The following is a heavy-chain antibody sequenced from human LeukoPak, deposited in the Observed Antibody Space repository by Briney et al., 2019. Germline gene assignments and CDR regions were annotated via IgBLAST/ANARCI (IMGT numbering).Heavy chain of an antibody. Sequence: GGSLRLSCAASGFTFSSYWMSWVRQPPGKGLEWVANIKHDGSEKYYVDSVKGRFTISRDNAKNSLYLQMDSLRAEDTAVYYCARDYGGPHYFDYWGQGTLVTVSS. CDR1: GFTFSSYW. CDR3: ARDYGGPHYFDY. CDR2: IKHDGSEK. D-gene: IGHD2-15*01. J-gene: IGHJ4*02. V-gene: IGHV3-7*01.